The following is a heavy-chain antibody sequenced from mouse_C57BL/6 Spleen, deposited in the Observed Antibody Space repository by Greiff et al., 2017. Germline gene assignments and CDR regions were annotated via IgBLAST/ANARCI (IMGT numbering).Heavy chain of an antibody. CDR2: IDPETGGT. Sequence: QVQLQQSGAELVRPGASVTLSCKASGYTFTDYEMHWVKQTPVHGLEWIGAIDPETGGTAYNQKFKGKAILTADKSSSTAYMELRSLTSEDSAVYYCTRLAGTSAMDYWGQGTSVTVSS. J-gene: IGHJ4*01. V-gene: IGHV1-15*01. D-gene: IGHD4-1*01. CDR3: TRLAGTSAMDY. CDR1: GYTFTDYE.